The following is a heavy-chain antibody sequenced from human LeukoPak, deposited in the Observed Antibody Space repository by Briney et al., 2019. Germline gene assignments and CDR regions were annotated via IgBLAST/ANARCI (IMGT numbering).Heavy chain of an antibody. CDR3: ARVHSSGWWVYWFDP. D-gene: IGHD6-19*01. CDR1: GYTFTSYD. CDR2: MNPNSGNT. V-gene: IGHV1-8*02. J-gene: IGHJ5*02. Sequence: ASVKVSCKASGYTFTSYDINWVRRATGQGLEWMGWMNPNSGNTGYAQKFQGRVTMTRDTSISTAYMELSRLRSDDTAVYYCARVHSSGWWVYWFDPWGQGTLVTVSS.